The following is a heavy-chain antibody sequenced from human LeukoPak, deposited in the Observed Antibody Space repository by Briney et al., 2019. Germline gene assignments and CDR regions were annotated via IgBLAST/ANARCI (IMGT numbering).Heavy chain of an antibody. V-gene: IGHV3-53*04. CDR2: IYSSGST. D-gene: IGHD5-18*01. CDR3: VYVDTVMATGDY. CDR1: GFTVSNNY. Sequence: PGGSLRLSCAASGFTVSNNYMNWVRQPPGKGREWVSVIYSSGSTYYADSVKGRFTISRHNSKNTLYLQMNSLRPEDTAVYYCVYVDTVMATGDYWGKGTLVTVSS. J-gene: IGHJ4*02.